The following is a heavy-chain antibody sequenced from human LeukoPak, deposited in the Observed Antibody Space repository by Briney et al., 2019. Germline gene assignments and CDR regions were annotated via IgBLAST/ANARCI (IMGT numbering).Heavy chain of an antibody. V-gene: IGHV5-51*01. J-gene: IGHJ5*02. CDR2: IYPDDSNT. Sequence: HGESLKISCQGSGYNFPIYWIGWVRQMPGQGLEWMGIIYPDDSNTIYGPSFQGQVTISADKSISTAYLQWSSLKASDTAMYYCARQTSRWFDPWGQGTLVTVSS. CDR1: GYNFPIYW. CDR3: ARQTSRWFDP.